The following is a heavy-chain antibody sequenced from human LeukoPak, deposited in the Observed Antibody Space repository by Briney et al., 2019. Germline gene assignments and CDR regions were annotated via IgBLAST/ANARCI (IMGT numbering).Heavy chain of an antibody. CDR1: GFTFTDYW. V-gene: IGHV3-7*01. CDR3: ARDGTAAGLYFDL. CDR2: IRQDGGEK. J-gene: IGHJ4*01. Sequence: GGSLRLSCAASGFTFTDYWMNWVRQAPGKGLEWVASIRQDGGEKSYVDSVKGRFTISRDNTKNSLYLQINSLRAEDTAVYYCARDGTAAGLYFDLWGQGTLVTVSS. D-gene: IGHD6-13*01.